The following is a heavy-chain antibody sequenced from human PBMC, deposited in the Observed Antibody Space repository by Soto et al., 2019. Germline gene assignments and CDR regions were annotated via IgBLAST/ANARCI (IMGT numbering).Heavy chain of an antibody. Sequence: GVSLRLSCAASGLTFTNTWMSWVRQAPGKGLEWVGRIKGKTSGGTTEFAAPVKGRFTISRDDSKNTLYLQMNSLKTEDTAVYFCTTDSHDGETVDYWGQGTLVTVSS. CDR2: IKGKTSGGTT. J-gene: IGHJ4*02. CDR3: TTDSHDGETVDY. V-gene: IGHV3-15*01. D-gene: IGHD2-21*01. CDR1: GLTFTNTW.